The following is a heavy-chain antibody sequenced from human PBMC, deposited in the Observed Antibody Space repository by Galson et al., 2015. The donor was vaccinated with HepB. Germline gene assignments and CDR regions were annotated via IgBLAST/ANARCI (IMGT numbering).Heavy chain of an antibody. CDR1: GFTFSSYA. D-gene: IGHD3-3*01. J-gene: IGHJ4*02. V-gene: IGHV3-23*01. CDR2: ISGSGGST. Sequence: SLRLSCAASGFTFSSYAMSWVRQAPGKGLEWVSAISGSGGSTYYADSVKGRFTISRDNSKNTLYLQMNSLRSEDTAVYYCARAFSGEPNLQYFFYWGQGTLVTVSS. CDR3: ARAFSGEPNLQYFFY.